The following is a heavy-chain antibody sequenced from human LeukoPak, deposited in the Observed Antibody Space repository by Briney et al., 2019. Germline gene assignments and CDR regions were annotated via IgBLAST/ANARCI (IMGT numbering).Heavy chain of an antibody. CDR3: ARVHRVVVPAAMFKRGAQYYGMDV. CDR2: IIPIFGTA. D-gene: IGHD2-2*01. J-gene: IGHJ6*02. V-gene: IGHV1-69*13. Sequence: SVKVSCKASGGTFSSYAISWVRQAPGQGLEWMGGIIPIFGTANYAQKFQGRVTITADESTSTAYMELSSLSSVTAADTAVYYCARVHRVVVPAAMFKRGAQYYGMDVWGQGTTVTVSS. CDR1: GGTFSSYA.